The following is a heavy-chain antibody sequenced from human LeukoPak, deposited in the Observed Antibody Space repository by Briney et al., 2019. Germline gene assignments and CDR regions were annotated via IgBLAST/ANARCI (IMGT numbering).Heavy chain of an antibody. CDR2: IYYSGST. J-gene: IGHJ4*02. D-gene: IGHD6-19*01. Sequence: SETLSLTCSVSGGSISNYYWSWIRQPPGKGLEWIGYIYYSGSTNYNPSLNSRVTISVDTSKNQFSLKLSSVTAADTAVYYCARGRLVDFDCWGQGTLVTVSS. CDR1: GGSISNYY. V-gene: IGHV4-59*01. CDR3: ARGRLVDFDC.